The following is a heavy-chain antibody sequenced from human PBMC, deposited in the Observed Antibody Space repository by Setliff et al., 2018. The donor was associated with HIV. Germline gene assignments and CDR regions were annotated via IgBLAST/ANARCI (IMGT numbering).Heavy chain of an antibody. V-gene: IGHV3-74*01. Sequence: PGGFLRLSCAASGFIFSNYWMHWVRQAPGKGLVWVSRINSDGSYTSYADSAKGRFTISRDNAKNTLHLQMNSLRAEDTAVYYCVRGLAAAGGYAMDVWGQGTTVTVSS. D-gene: IGHD6-13*01. CDR1: GFIFSNYW. CDR2: INSDGSYT. CDR3: VRGLAAAGGYAMDV. J-gene: IGHJ6*02.